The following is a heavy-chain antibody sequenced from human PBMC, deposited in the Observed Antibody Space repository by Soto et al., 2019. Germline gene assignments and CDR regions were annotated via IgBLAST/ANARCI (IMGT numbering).Heavy chain of an antibody. CDR1: GYTFAMHY. CDR2: INPSDGST. V-gene: IGHV1-46*01. D-gene: IGHD2-15*01. Sequence: QVQLVQSGAEVKKPRASVKISCKTSGYTFAMHYIHWVRQVPGQGLEWMGMINPSDGSTSYVQKFQGRVTMTRDTSATTVFLNMSRLTSHDTAVFYCAREDGGGGRRHDFWGQGTLVTVSS. CDR3: AREDGGGGRRHDF. J-gene: IGHJ4*02.